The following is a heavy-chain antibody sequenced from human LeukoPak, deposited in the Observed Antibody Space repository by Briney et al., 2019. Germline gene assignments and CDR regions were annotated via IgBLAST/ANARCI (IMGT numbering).Heavy chain of an antibody. V-gene: IGHV4-30-4*01. CDR3: ARQVGTTVTFDY. Sequence: TLSLTCTVSGGSMSSYYWSWIRQPPGKGLEWIGYIYYSGSTYYNPSLKSRVTISVDTSKNQFSLKLSSVTAADTAVYYCARQVGTTVTFDYWGQGTLVTVSS. CDR2: IYYSGST. CDR1: GGSMSSYY. D-gene: IGHD4-17*01. J-gene: IGHJ4*02.